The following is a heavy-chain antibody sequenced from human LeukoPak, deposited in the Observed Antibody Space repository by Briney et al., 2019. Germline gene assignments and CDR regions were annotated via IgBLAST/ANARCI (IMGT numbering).Heavy chain of an antibody. D-gene: IGHD2-2*01. V-gene: IGHV3-48*01. CDR3: ARPRYCSSISRYFHAFDV. J-gene: IGHJ3*01. CDR2: ISSSSNSI. Sequence: PGGSLRLSCVASGFTFSSNSMNWVRQAPGKGLEWVSYISSSSNSIYNADSVRGRFTISRDNARSSLYLQMNSLRAEDTAVYYCARPRYCSSISRYFHAFDVWGQGTMVTVSS. CDR1: GFTFSSNS.